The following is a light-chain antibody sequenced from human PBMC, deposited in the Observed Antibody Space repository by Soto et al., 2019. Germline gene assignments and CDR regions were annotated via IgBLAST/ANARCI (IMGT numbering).Light chain of an antibody. CDR2: AAS. V-gene: IGKV1-39*01. CDR1: QSISSY. J-gene: IGKJ1*01. CDR3: QQSYSTPWT. Sequence: DIQMTQSPSPLSASVGDRVTITCRASQSISSYLNWYQQKPGKAPKLLIYAASSLQSGVPSRFSGSGSGTDFTLTISSLQPEDFATYYCQQSYSTPWTFGQGNKVEIK.